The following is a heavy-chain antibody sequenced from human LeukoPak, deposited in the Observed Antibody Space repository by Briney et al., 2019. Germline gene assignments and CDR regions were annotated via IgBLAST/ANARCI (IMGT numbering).Heavy chain of an antibody. CDR1: GGSISSGGYY. J-gene: IGHJ4*02. V-gene: IGHV4-31*03. CDR2: IYYSGSA. Sequence: PSQTLSLTRTVSGGSISSGGYYWSWIRQHPGKGLEWIGYIYYSGSAYYNPSLKSRVTISVDTSKNQFSLKLSSVTAADTAVYYCARGSYYYYFDYWGQGTLVTVSS. D-gene: IGHD3-22*01. CDR3: ARGSYYYYFDY.